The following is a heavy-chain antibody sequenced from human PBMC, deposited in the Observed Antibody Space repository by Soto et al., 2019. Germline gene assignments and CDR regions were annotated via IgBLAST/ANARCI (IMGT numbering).Heavy chain of an antibody. CDR1: GFTFPSSA. D-gene: IGHD1-1*01. CDR2: IVVGSGNT. J-gene: IGHJ4*02. CDR3: ATGDITTAI. V-gene: IGHV1-58*01. Sequence: GASVKVSCKASGFTFPSSAVQWVRQARGQRLEWIGWIVVGSGNTNSAQKFQERDTFTRDMSTSTVYMELSSLKFEDTALYYYATGDITTAIWGQGSLVTVSS.